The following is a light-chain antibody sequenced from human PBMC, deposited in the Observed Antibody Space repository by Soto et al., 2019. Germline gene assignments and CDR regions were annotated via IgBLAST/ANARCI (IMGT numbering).Light chain of an antibody. Sequence: DIQMTQSPSSLSASVGDRVTITCRASQRITDSLNWYQHKPGTAPKLLIYAASSLHSGVPSRFSGGGSGTDFTLTISSLQPEDFVTYFCQQSFSFPATFGGGTKVEIK. J-gene: IGKJ4*01. CDR3: QQSFSFPAT. V-gene: IGKV1-39*01. CDR2: AAS. CDR1: QRITDS.